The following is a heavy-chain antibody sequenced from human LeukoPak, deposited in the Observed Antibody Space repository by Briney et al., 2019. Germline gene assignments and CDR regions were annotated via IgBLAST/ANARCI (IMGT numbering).Heavy chain of an antibody. V-gene: IGHV4-34*01. Sequence: PSETLSLTCALYGGSFSGYYWTWIREPPGKALEWIGEINHSGSTNYNPSLKSRVTISVDTSKDQFSLKLSSVTAADTAVYYCARVWYYYGSGSYPGYFQHWGQGTLVTVSS. CDR2: INHSGST. D-gene: IGHD3-10*01. CDR1: GGSFSGYY. CDR3: ARVWYYYGSGSYPGYFQH. J-gene: IGHJ1*01.